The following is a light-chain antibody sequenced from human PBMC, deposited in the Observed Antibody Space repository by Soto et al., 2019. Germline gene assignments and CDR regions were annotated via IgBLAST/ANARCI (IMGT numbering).Light chain of an antibody. CDR2: DAS. CDR1: QSVSSN. CDR3: QQYNNWPLT. V-gene: IGKV3-15*01. Sequence: EIVMTQSPATLSVSPGERATLSCRASQSVSSNLAWYQQKPGQTPRLLIYDASSRATGIPARFGGSGSGTDFTLTISSLQSEDFAVYYCQQYNNWPLTFGGGTNVEI. J-gene: IGKJ4*01.